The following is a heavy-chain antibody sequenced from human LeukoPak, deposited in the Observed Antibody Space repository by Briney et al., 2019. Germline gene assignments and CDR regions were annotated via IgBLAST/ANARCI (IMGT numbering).Heavy chain of an antibody. CDR1: GGSIISGDYL. CDR3: ARDYSNYGFDP. D-gene: IGHD4-11*01. CDR2: IHYNGNT. J-gene: IGHJ5*02. V-gene: IGHV4-30-4*01. Sequence: SETLSFTCTVSGGSIISGDYLWNRIRQPPGEGLEWIGYIHYNGNTYYNPSLKSRVTVSVDTPKNQFSLNLNSVTAADTAVYYCARDYSNYGFDPWGQGTLVTVSS.